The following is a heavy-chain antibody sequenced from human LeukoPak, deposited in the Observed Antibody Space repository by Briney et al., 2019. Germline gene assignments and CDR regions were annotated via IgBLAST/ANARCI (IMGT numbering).Heavy chain of an antibody. CDR3: ATYYYDGSGYYRLGY. CDR1: GFTFSDHY. V-gene: IGHV3-72*01. CDR2: SRNKANSYTT. J-gene: IGHJ4*02. Sequence: GGSLRLSCAASGFTFSDHYMDWVRQAPGKGLEWVGRSRNKANSYTTAYAASVKGRFTISRDDSKNSLYLQMNSLKTEDTAVYYCATYYYDGSGYYRLGYWGQGTLVTVSS. D-gene: IGHD3-22*01.